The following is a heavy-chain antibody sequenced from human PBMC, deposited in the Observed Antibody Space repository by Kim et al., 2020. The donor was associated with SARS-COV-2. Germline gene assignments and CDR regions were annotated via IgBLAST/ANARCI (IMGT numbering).Heavy chain of an antibody. J-gene: IGHJ5*02. CDR2: IKKDGSDK. CDR3: ARGYSTSPNWFDP. Sequence: GGSLRLSCAASGFTFSSYWMSWVRQAPGKGLEWVANIKKDGSDKYYVDSAKGRFTISRDNAKNSLYLQMNSLRADDTAVYYCARGYSTSPNWFDPWGQGTLVTVSS. CDR1: GFTFSSYW. D-gene: IGHD6-6*01. V-gene: IGHV3-7*03.